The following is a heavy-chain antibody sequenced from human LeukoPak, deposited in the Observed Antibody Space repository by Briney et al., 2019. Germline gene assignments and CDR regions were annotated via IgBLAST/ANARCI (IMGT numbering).Heavy chain of an antibody. CDR1: GYSISSGYY. CDR3: ARRSRDSSGYYNDAFDI. J-gene: IGHJ3*02. Sequence: SETLSLTCAVSGYSISSGYYWGWIRQRPGNGLEWIGSIYHSGSTYYNPSLKSRVTIAVDSSKNQFSLRLSSVTAADTAVYYCARRSRDSSGYYNDAFDIWGQGTMVTVSS. V-gene: IGHV4-38-2*01. CDR2: IYHSGST. D-gene: IGHD3-22*01.